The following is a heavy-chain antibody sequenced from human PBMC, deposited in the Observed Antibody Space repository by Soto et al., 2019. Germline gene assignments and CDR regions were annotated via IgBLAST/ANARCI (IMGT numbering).Heavy chain of an antibody. D-gene: IGHD6-13*01. Sequence: SETLSLTCTVSGGSISSYYWSWIRQPPGKGLEWIGYIYYSGSTNYNPSLKSRVTISVDTSKNQFSLKLSSVTAADTAVYYCARAPAPLYSSSWSEGWFDPWGQGTLVTVSS. V-gene: IGHV4-59*01. J-gene: IGHJ5*02. CDR1: GGSISSYY. CDR2: IYYSGST. CDR3: ARAPAPLYSSSWSEGWFDP.